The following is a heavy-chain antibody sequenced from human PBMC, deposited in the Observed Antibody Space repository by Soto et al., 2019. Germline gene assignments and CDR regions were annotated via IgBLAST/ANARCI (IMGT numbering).Heavy chain of an antibody. CDR1: GGAISSYA. J-gene: IGHJ4*02. D-gene: IGHD1-26*01. CDR2: IIPVSGTT. V-gene: IGHV1-69*01. CDR3: ARGPAVDVGPTYFDY. Sequence: QVQLVQSGAEVKKPGSSVKVSCKAIGGAISSYAISWVRQAPGQGLEWMGGIIPVSGTTTYAQKFQARVTITADESTITAYMELSSLRSEDTAVYYCARGPAVDVGPTYFDYWGQGTPVTVSP.